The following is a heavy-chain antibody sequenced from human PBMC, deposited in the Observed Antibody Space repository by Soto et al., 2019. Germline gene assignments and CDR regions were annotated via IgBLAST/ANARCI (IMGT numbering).Heavy chain of an antibody. V-gene: IGHV3-21*01. J-gene: IGHJ6*02. Sequence: GSLRLSCAASAFTFSSYSMNWVRQAPGKGLEWVSSISSSSSYIYYADSVKGRFTISRDNAKNSLYLQMNSLRAEDTAVYYCARERINFGVKYGMDVWDQGTTLTVSS. CDR1: AFTFSSYS. CDR3: ARERINFGVKYGMDV. D-gene: IGHD1-1*01. CDR2: ISSSSSYI.